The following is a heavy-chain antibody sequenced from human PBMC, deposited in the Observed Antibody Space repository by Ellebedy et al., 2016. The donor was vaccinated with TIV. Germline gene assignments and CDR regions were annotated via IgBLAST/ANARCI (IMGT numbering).Heavy chain of an antibody. CDR2: IIPIFGTA. CDR3: ARSKSDIVVVVAATRGNWFDP. D-gene: IGHD2-15*01. Sequence: ASVKVSCKASGGTFSSYAISWVRQAPGQGLEWMGGIIPIFGTANYAQKFQGRVTITRDTSASTAYMELSSLRSEDTAVYYCARSKSDIVVVVAATRGNWFDPWGQGTLVTVSS. J-gene: IGHJ5*02. V-gene: IGHV1-69*05. CDR1: GGTFSSYA.